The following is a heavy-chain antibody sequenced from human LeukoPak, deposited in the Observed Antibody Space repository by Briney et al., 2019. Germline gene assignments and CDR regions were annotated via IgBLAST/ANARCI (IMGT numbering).Heavy chain of an antibody. Sequence: SETLSLTCTVSGGSISSSSYYWGWIRQPPGKGLEWIGSIYYSGSTYYNPSLKSRVTISVDTSKNQFSLKLSSVTAADTAVYYCARGAVRGVIITDIDYWGQGTLVTVSS. V-gene: IGHV4-39*07. CDR3: ARGAVRGVIITDIDY. CDR1: GGSISSSSYY. CDR2: IYYSGST. D-gene: IGHD3-10*01. J-gene: IGHJ4*02.